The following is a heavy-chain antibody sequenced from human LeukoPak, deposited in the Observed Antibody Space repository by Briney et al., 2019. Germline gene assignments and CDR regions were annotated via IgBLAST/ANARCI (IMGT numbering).Heavy chain of an antibody. CDR2: VYNIGIT. D-gene: IGHD3-16*01. J-gene: IGHJ4*02. CDR3: ARALQGDPGDF. V-gene: IGHV4-31*03. CDR1: GASIRSGGNY. Sequence: SQTLSLTCSVSGASIRSGGNYWTWIRQYPGKGLEWIGYVYNIGITYYNSSLKSRATISADTSKNQFSLKLSSVTAADTAVYYCARALQGDPGDFWGQGTLVTVSS.